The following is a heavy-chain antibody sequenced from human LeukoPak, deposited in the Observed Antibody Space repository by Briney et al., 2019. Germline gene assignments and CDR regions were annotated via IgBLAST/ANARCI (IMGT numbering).Heavy chain of an antibody. D-gene: IGHD3-9*01. CDR1: GFTFNSYA. Sequence: GGSLRLSCAASGFTFNSYAMSWVRQAPGKGLEWVSAISGSGGSTYYADSVKGRFTISRDNSKNTLYLQMNSLRAEDTAVYYCAKDESYYDILTGYYPFDYWGQGTLVTVSS. CDR2: ISGSGGST. CDR3: AKDESYYDILTGYYPFDY. J-gene: IGHJ4*02. V-gene: IGHV3-23*01.